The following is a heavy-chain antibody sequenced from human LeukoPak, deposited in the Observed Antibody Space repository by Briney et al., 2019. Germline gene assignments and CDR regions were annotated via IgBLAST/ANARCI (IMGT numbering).Heavy chain of an antibody. CDR1: RYTFTSYD. V-gene: IGHV1-46*01. CDR3: APAAHPLHK. D-gene: IGHD6-13*01. Sequence: GASVKVSCKASRYTFTSYDMHWVRQAPGQGLEWVGMINPSGGSTSYAQKFQGRVTMTRDTSTSTVYMELSRLRSDDTAVYYCAPAAHPLHKWGQGTMVTVSS. J-gene: IGHJ3*01. CDR2: INPSGGST.